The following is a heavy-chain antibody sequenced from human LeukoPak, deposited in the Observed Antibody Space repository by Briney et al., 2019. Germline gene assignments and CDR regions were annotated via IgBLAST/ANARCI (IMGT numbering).Heavy chain of an antibody. Sequence: PSETLSLTCSVSGDSIRSYYWSWIRQPAGKGLEWIGHFHTSGSTKYNPSLKTRVTMSVDTSKNQFSLRLSSVTAADTAVYYCAREGTYCSRTSCYDSFLDYWGQGTLVTVSS. CDR1: GDSIRSYY. D-gene: IGHD2-2*01. V-gene: IGHV4-4*07. CDR3: AREGTYCSRTSCYDSFLDY. CDR2: FHTSGST. J-gene: IGHJ4*02.